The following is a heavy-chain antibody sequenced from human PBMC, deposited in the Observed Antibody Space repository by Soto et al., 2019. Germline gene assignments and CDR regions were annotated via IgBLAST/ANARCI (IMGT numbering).Heavy chain of an antibody. CDR2: ISDDGSNK. D-gene: IGHD2-8*01. J-gene: IGHJ4*02. CDR3: ARGPSYCSHGVCYYIDY. CDR1: GFTFSSYA. V-gene: IGHV3-30-3*01. Sequence: GVSLRLSCAASGFTFSSYAMHWVRQAPGKGLEWVAAISDDGSNKYYADSVKGRFTISRDNAKSTLYLQMNSLRAEDTAVYYCARGPSYCSHGVCYYIDYWGQGTLVTVSS.